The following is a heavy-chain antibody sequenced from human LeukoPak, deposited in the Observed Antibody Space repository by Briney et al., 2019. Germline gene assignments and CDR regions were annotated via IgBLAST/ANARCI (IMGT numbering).Heavy chain of an antibody. CDR3: ARDFLHGGV. D-gene: IGHD3-10*01. CDR2: INTDGSTT. J-gene: IGHJ4*02. V-gene: IGHV3-74*01. Sequence: GGSLRLSCAASGFTFSSCWMHWVRQVPGKGLVWDSRINTDGSTTNYADSVKGRFTISRDNAKNTLYLQMNSLRAEDTAVYYCARDFLHGGVWGQGTLVTVSS. CDR1: GFTFSSCW.